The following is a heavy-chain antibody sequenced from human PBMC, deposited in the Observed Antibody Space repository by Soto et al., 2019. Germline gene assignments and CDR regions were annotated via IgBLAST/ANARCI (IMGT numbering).Heavy chain of an antibody. J-gene: IGHJ5*02. CDR1: GFTFSSYG. CDR3: AKDPGGINWFDP. Sequence: GGSLRLSCAASGFTFSSYGMHWVRQAPGKGLEWVAVISYDGSNKYYADSVKGRFTISRDNSKNTLYPQMNSLRAEDTAVYYCAKDPGGINWFDPWGQGTLVTVSS. V-gene: IGHV3-30*18. CDR2: ISYDGSNK. D-gene: IGHD1-1*01.